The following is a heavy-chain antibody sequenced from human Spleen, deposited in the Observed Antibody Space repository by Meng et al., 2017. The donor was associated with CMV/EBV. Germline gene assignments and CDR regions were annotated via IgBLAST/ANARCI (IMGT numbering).Heavy chain of an antibody. CDR3: ARTYDILKYGMDV. V-gene: IGHV1-2*02. D-gene: IGHD3-9*01. CDR1: GYTFTSYD. CDR2: MNPNRGDT. J-gene: IGHJ6*02. Sequence: ASVKVSCKASGYTFTSYDINWVRQATGQGLEWMGWMNPNRGDTNYAQKFQGRVTMTRDTSISTAYMGLSRLRSDDTAVYYCARTYDILKYGMDVWGQGSTVTVSS.